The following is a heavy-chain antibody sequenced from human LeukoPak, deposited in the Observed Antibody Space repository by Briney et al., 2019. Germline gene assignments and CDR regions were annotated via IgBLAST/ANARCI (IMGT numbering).Heavy chain of an antibody. J-gene: IGHJ4*02. V-gene: IGHV3-23*01. CDR1: GFTFSSYA. Sequence: SGGSLRLSCAASGFTFSSYAMHWVRQAPGKGLEWVSAISGSGGSTYYADSVKGRFTISRDNSKNTLYLQMNSLRAEDTAVYYCAKDQVVVVAATPRDVDYWGQGTLVTVSS. CDR3: AKDQVVVVAATPRDVDY. CDR2: ISGSGGST. D-gene: IGHD2-15*01.